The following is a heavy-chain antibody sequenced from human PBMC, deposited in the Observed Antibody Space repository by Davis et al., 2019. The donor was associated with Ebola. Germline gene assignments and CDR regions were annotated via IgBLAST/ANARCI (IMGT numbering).Heavy chain of an antibody. V-gene: IGHV4-34*01. J-gene: IGHJ2*01. CDR1: GGSFSGYY. CDR3: ARRYSSSWSRYFDL. D-gene: IGHD6-13*01. Sequence: PSETLSLTCAVYGGSFSGYYWSWICQPPGKGLEWIGEINHSGSTNYNPSLKSRVTISVDTSKNQFSLKLSSVTAADTAVYYCARRYSSSWSRYFDLWGRGTLVTVSS. CDR2: INHSGST.